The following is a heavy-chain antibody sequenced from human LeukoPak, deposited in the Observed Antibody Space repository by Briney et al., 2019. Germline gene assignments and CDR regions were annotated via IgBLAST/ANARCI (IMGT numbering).Heavy chain of an antibody. CDR1: GGSFSGYY. J-gene: IGHJ4*02. V-gene: IGHV4-34*01. CDR3: ATSRGRDGYNGAMDY. Sequence: KPSETLSLTCAVYGGSFSGYYWSWIRQPPGKGLEWIGEINHSVSTNYNPSLKSRVTISVDTSKNQFSLKLSSVTAADTAVYYCATSRGRDGYNGAMDYWGQGTLVTVSS. D-gene: IGHD5-24*01. CDR2: INHSVST.